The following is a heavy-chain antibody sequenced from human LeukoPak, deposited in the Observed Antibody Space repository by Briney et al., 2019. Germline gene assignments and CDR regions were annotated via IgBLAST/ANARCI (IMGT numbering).Heavy chain of an antibody. V-gene: IGHV1-2*02. D-gene: IGHD3-10*01. CDR1: GYTFTGYY. J-gene: IGHJ4*02. Sequence: ASVTVPCKASGYTFTGYYIHWVRQAPGQGLEWMGWINPNSGGTNYAQNFQGRVTVTRDTSVSTAYMELNRLRSDDTAVYYCAPGSSTTVARVIIYYFDYWGQGTLVTVSS. CDR2: INPNSGGT. CDR3: APGSSTTVARVIIYYFDY.